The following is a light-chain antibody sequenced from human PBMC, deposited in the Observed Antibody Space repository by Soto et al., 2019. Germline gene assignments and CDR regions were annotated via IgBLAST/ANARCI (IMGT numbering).Light chain of an antibody. J-gene: IGKJ4*01. Sequence: VLTKSPVTLSLSPGERATLSCRASQSVAGSYLAWYQHQRGQAPRLLIYAASSRATGIPDRFSGTGSGTDFTLTISRLEPEDFALYYCQQYGSAPLTFGGGTKVDIK. CDR2: AAS. CDR3: QQYGSAPLT. CDR1: QSVAGSY. V-gene: IGKV3-20*01.